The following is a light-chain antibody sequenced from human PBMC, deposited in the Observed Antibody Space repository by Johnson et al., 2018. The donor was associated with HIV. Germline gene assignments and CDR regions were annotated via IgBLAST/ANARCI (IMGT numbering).Light chain of an antibody. CDR2: ENT. CDR1: SSNIGNNY. CDR3: GTWDSSLSAV. J-gene: IGLJ1*01. V-gene: IGLV1-51*02. Sequence: QSVLTQPPSVSAAPGQKVTISCSGSSSNIGNNYVSWYQQLPGTAPKLLIYENTERPSGIPDRFSGSKSGTSATLGITGLQTGDEADYYCGTWDSSLSAVFGTGTKVTVL.